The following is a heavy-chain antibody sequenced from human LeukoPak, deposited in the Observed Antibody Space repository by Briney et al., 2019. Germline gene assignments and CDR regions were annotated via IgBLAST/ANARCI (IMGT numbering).Heavy chain of an antibody. CDR1: GFTFSSYA. V-gene: IGHV3-23*01. CDR2: ISGSGGST. Sequence: GASLRLSCAASGFTFSSYAMSWVRQAPGKGLEWVSAISGSGGSTYYADSVKGRFTISRDNSKNTLYLQMNSLRAEDTAVYYCAKVIYDRSGYYYGFDSWGQGTLVTVSS. J-gene: IGHJ4*02. CDR3: AKVIYDRSGYYYGFDS. D-gene: IGHD3-22*01.